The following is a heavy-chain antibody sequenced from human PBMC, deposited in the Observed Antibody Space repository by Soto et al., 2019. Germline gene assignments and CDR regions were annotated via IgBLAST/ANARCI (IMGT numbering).Heavy chain of an antibody. CDR1: GGSISSGDHY. V-gene: IGHV4-30-4*01. CDR3: ATYYDSSGPTFDY. D-gene: IGHD3-22*01. CDR2: IYYSGTT. J-gene: IGHJ4*02. Sequence: TSETLSLTCTVSGGSISSGDHYWSWVRQPPGKGLKWIGYIYYSGTTYHNPSLRSRVTISVDTSKDQFSLKLSSVTAADTAVYYCATYYDSSGPTFDYWGRGTLVTVSS.